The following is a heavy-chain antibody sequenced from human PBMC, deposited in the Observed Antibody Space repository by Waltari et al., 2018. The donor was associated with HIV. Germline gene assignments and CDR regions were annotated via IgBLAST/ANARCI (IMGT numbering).Heavy chain of an antibody. J-gene: IGHJ4*02. CDR3: TTSAIGNIFDN. V-gene: IGHV3-72*01. CDR1: GLAFRASH. CDR2: IRNKPSSYTT. Sequence: EVQLVESGGGLVQPGGSLRPSWSASGLAFRASHMDWVRQAPGKGLEWVGRIRNKPSSYTTEYAASVKGRFSISRDDSRNSLYLQMNSLKTEDTAVYYCTTSAIGNIFDNWGQGTLVTVSS. D-gene: IGHD1-1*01.